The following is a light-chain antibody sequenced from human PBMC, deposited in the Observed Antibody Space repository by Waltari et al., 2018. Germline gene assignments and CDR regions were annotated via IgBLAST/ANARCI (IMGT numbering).Light chain of an antibody. CDR2: GAA. Sequence: VLMTQTPLTLTVSPVEVATRSSRASESIARNLAWYLQKPGQAPRLHIYGAATRATDVPDRFRGSGSGTEVTLTISGLQSEDFAVYFCQQYNNWRTFGQGTKLEIK. J-gene: IGKJ2*01. V-gene: IGKV3-15*01. CDR1: ESIARN. CDR3: QQYNNWRT.